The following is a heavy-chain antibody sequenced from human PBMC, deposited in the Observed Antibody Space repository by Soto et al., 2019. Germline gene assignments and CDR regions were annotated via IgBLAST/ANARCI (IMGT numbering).Heavy chain of an antibody. D-gene: IGHD2-2*01. V-gene: IGHV3-23*01. Sequence: EVQLLESGGGLVHPGGSLRLSCAASGFDFSSYAMSWVRQAPGKGLECISLISGTGVPTLYAESVKGRFSVSRDNSKDAIFLEMNNLGVDDTATYYCAKSFCSSSSCFFLWVDPWGQGTLVTGSS. CDR2: ISGTGVPT. J-gene: IGHJ5*02. CDR1: GFDFSSYA. CDR3: AKSFCSSSSCFFLWVDP.